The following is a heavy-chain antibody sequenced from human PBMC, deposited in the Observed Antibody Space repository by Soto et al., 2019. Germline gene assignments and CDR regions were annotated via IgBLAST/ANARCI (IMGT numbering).Heavy chain of an antibody. J-gene: IGHJ5*02. Sequence: GGSLRLSCAASGFTFSSYAMHWVRQAPGKGLEWVAVISYDGSNKYYADSVRSRFTSSRDNSKNTRYLQMNSLGAEDTAVYYCARDQRSASNIAAAGTVFDPWGQGTLVTVSS. CDR3: ARDQRSASNIAAAGTVFDP. V-gene: IGHV3-30-3*01. D-gene: IGHD6-13*01. CDR1: GFTFSSYA. CDR2: ISYDGSNK.